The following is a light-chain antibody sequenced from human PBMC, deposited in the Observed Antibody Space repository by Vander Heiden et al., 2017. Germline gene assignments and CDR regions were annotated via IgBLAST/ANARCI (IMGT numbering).Light chain of an antibody. CDR2: AAS. V-gene: IGKV1-9*01. Sequence: IQLTQSPSSLSASVGDRVTITCRASQGISSYLAWYQQKPGKAPKLLIYAASTLQSGVPSRFSGSGYGTDFTLTISSRQPEDFATYYCQQLKSYPPYTFGQGTKLEIK. CDR3: QQLKSYPPYT. J-gene: IGKJ2*01. CDR1: QGISSY.